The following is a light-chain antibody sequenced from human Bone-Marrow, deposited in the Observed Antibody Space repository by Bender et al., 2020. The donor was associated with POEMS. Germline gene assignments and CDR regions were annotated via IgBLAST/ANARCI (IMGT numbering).Light chain of an antibody. Sequence: QSVLTQPPSVSGAPGQRVTISCTGSYSNIGAGYDVHWYQQLPGTAPKLLIHGNTNRPSGVPDRFSGSKSGTSASLAITGLQAEDEADYYCQSYDSSLSASVFGGGTKLTVL. J-gene: IGLJ2*01. CDR2: GNT. V-gene: IGLV1-40*01. CDR1: YSNIGAGYD. CDR3: QSYDSSLSASV.